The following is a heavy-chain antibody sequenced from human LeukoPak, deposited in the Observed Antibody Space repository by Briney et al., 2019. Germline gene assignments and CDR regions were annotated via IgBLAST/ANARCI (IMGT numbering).Heavy chain of an antibody. CDR2: INPHSGGT. V-gene: IGHV1-2*02. CDR3: ARVIGGRKRGQGPIDGFDI. CDR1: GYTFTGYY. Sequence: ASVKVSCKASGYTFTGYYIHWVRQAPGQGLEWMGWINPHSGGTNYAQKFQGGVTMTRDTSISTVYMELSRLRSDDTAVFYCARVIGGRKRGQGPIDGFDIWGQGTMVTVSS. J-gene: IGHJ3*02.